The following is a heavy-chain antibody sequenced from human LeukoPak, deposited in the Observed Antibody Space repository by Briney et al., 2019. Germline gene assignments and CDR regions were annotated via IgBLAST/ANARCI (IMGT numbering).Heavy chain of an antibody. D-gene: IGHD2-2*01. V-gene: IGHV4-39*01. J-gene: IGHJ6*03. CDR3: ARSDCSSTSCPHAGYYYYMDV. CDR2: IYYSGST. CDR1: GGSISSSSYY. Sequence: SEPLSLTCTVSGGSISSSSYYWGCIRQPPGKGLEWIGSIYYSGSTYYNPSLKSRVTISVDTSKNQFSLKLSSVTAADTAVYYCARSDCSSTSCPHAGYYYYMDVWGKGTTVTVPS.